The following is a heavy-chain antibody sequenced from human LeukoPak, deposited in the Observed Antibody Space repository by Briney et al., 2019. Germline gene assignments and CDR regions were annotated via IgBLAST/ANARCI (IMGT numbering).Heavy chain of an antibody. CDR3: ARAWSGSYHFDY. CDR2: TYYTSKWYN. J-gene: IGHJ4*02. CDR1: GDSFSSNSAA. V-gene: IGHV6-1*01. Sequence: SQTLSLTCALSGDSFSSNSAAWHWIRQSPSRGLEWLGRTYYTSKWYNDYAVSVKSRITINPDTSKNQFSLQLNSVTPEDTAVYYCARAWSGSYHFDYWGQGTLVTVSS. D-gene: IGHD1-26*01.